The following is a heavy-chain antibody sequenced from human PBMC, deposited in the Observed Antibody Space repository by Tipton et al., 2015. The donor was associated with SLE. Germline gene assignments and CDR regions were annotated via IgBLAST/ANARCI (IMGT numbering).Heavy chain of an antibody. V-gene: IGHV4-61*02. J-gene: IGHJ3*02. Sequence: TLSLTCTVSGGSISSGSYYWSWIRQPAGKGLEWIGRIYTSGSTNYNPSPKSRVTISIDPSKNQFSLKLSSVTAADTAVYYCARAPYYDILTGYYKAPGAFDIWGQGTMVTVSS. CDR1: GGSISSGSYY. CDR3: ARAPYYDILTGYYKAPGAFDI. D-gene: IGHD3-9*01. CDR2: IYTSGST.